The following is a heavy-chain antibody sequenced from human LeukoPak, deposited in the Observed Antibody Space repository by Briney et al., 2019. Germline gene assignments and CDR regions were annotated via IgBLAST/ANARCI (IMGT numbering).Heavy chain of an antibody. D-gene: IGHD3-9*01. CDR2: ISSSSSTI. V-gene: IGHV3-48*01. Sequence: GGSLRLSCAASGFTFSSYSMNWVRQAPGKGLEWVSYISSSSSTIYYADSVKGRFTISRDNSNNVLYLQMNSLRAEDTAVCYCAKDSWILSDYYSYFDHWGQGTLVTVSS. CDR3: AKDSWILSDYYSYFDH. J-gene: IGHJ4*02. CDR1: GFTFSSYS.